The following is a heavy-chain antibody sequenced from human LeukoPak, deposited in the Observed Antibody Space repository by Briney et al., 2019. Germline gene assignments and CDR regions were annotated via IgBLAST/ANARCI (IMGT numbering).Heavy chain of an antibody. CDR3: AKDWRSYSGSYLAFDI. CDR1: GFTLSSYG. D-gene: IGHD3-10*01. CDR2: ISGSGGST. Sequence: GGSLRLSCAASGFTLSSYGMSWVRQAPGKGLEWVSAISGSGGSTYYADSVKGRFTISRDNSKNTLYLQMNSLRAEDTAVYYCAKDWRSYSGSYLAFDIWGQGTMVTVSS. V-gene: IGHV3-23*01. J-gene: IGHJ3*02.